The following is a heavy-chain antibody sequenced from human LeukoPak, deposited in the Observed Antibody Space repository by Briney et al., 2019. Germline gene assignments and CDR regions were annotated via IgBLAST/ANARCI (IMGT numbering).Heavy chain of an antibody. Sequence: ASVKVSCKPSGYTLISYDINWVRPATGQGLEWMGWINPNSCNTRYAQKFQGRVTMTRNTSLSTAYMELSSLRSEDTAVYYCARGVPGGGWDFEYWGQGALVTVSS. CDR1: GYTLISYD. V-gene: IGHV1-8*01. J-gene: IGHJ4*02. D-gene: IGHD1-26*01. CDR2: INPNSCNT. CDR3: ARGVPGGGWDFEY.